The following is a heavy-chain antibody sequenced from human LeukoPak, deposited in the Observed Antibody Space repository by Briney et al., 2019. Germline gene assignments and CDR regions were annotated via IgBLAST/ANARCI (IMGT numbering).Heavy chain of an antibody. Sequence: ETLSLTCTVSGGSISSSSYYWGWVRQAPGKGLEWVSSISSSSSYIYYADSVKGRFTISRDNAKNSLYLQMNSLRAEDTAVYYCASVTPYDYWGQGTLVTVSS. CDR1: GGSISSSSYY. D-gene: IGHD4-23*01. CDR3: ASVTPYDY. CDR2: ISSSSSYI. V-gene: IGHV3-21*01. J-gene: IGHJ4*02.